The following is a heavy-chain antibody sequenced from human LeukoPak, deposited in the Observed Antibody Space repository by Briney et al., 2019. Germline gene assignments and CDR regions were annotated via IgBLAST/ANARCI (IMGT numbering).Heavy chain of an antibody. V-gene: IGHV1-46*01. J-gene: IGHJ4*02. CDR1: GGTFSSYA. Sequence: AAVKVSCKASGGTFSSYAISWVRQAPGQGLEWMGIINPSGGSTSYAQKFQGRVTMTRDMSTSTVYMELSSLRSDDSAVYYCARAKRLPLDYWGQGALVTVSS. CDR2: INPSGGST. D-gene: IGHD1-1*01. CDR3: ARAKRLPLDY.